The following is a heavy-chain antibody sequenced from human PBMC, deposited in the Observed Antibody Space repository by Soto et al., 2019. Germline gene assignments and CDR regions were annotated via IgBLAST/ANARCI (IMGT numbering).Heavy chain of an antibody. CDR2: ISGSGGST. D-gene: IGHD2-2*01. CDR3: AKGYCSSTSCYSYYYYGMDV. V-gene: IGHV3-23*01. J-gene: IGHJ6*02. CDR1: GFTFSSYA. Sequence: PGESLRLSCAASGFTFSSYAMSWVRQAPGKGLEWVSAISGSGGSTYYADSVKGRFTISRDNSKNTLYLQMNSLGAEDTAVYYCAKGYCSSTSCYSYYYYGMDVWGQGTTVTVSS.